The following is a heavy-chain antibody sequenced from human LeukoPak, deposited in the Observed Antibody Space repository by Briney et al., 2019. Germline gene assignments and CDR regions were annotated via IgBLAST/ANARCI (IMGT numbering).Heavy chain of an antibody. CDR1: GFIFNNFG. D-gene: IGHD3-22*01. CDR2: ISNDGGGT. Sequence: GGSLRLSCTASGFIFNNFGLMWVRQAPGKGLEWVSAISNDGGGTTYADFVKGRFTVSRDNSKNTLFLQMNSLRAEDTALYYCAKGSSGYFADLWGQGTLVTVSS. J-gene: IGHJ5*02. V-gene: IGHV3-23*01. CDR3: AKGSSGYFADL.